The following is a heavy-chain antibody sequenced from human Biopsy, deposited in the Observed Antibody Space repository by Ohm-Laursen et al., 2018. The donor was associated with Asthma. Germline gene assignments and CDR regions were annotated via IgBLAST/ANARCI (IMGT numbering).Heavy chain of an antibody. CDR3: VSPPGY. V-gene: IGHV4-39*01. J-gene: IGHJ4*02. CDR1: GGSISSSSYY. Sequence: GTLSLTCTVSGGSISSSSYYWGWIRRPPGKGLEFIGTIYYSGSTYYNPSLKSRVTLSVDAAKNQFSLKLTSVTAADTAVYYCVSPPGYWGQGTRVTVSS. CDR2: IYYSGST.